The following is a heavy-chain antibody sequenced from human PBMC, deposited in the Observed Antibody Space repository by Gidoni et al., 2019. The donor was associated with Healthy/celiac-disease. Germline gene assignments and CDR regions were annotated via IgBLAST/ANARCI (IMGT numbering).Heavy chain of an antibody. J-gene: IGHJ4*02. Sequence: EVHLVESGGGLVQPGGPLRLSSAASGFPFSSYAMSWVRQAPGEAPGKGREWVSGISGSGSSKYYADTVKGRFSISRDNSKNTLYLQMNSLRAEDTAVDYCAKVDYDDSSGYRTSAHYYFDYWGQGTLVTVSS. V-gene: IGHV3-23*04. CDR3: AKVDYDDSSGYRTSAHYYFDY. CDR1: GFPFSSYA. CDR2: ISGSGSSK. D-gene: IGHD3-22*01.